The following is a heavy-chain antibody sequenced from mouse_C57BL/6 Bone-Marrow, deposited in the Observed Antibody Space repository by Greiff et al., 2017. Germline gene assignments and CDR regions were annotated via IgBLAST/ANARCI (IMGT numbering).Heavy chain of an antibody. CDR3: AREGYYSGRSSFAY. J-gene: IGHJ3*01. V-gene: IGHV1-69*01. CDR1: GYTFTSYW. CDR2: IDPSDSYT. D-gene: IGHD1-1*01. Sequence: QVQLQQPGAELVMPGASVKLSCKASGYTFTSYWMHWVKQRPGQGLEWIGEIDPSDSYTNYNQKFKGKSTLTVDKSSSTAYMQLSSLTSEDTAVYYCAREGYYSGRSSFAYWGQEALVSVSA.